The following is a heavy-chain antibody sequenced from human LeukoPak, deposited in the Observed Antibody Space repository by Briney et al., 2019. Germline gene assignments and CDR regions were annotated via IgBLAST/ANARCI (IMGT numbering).Heavy chain of an antibody. CDR2: INPNTGVT. D-gene: IGHD4-17*01. J-gene: IGHJ4*02. Sequence: ASVKVSCKASGYTFTVYYIHWMRQAPGQTLEWMGWINPNTGVTDYAQKFQGGVTMTSDTSITTAYMELNRLRSDDTAVYYCARIDYGPDYWGQGTLVTVSS. V-gene: IGHV1-2*02. CDR1: GYTFTVYY. CDR3: ARIDYGPDY.